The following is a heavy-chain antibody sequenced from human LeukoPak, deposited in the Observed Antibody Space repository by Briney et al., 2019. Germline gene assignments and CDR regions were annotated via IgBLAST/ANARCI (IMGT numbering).Heavy chain of an antibody. V-gene: IGHV3-66*01. CDR2: IYNGGST. D-gene: IGHD5-18*01. Sequence: GGSLRLSCAASRFTVSSTYMSWVRQAPGKGLEWVSVIYNGGSTYYADSVKGRFTISRDNSKNTVYLQMNSLRAEDTAVYYCARDGEYSYGYGFDYWGQGTLVTVSS. CDR3: ARDGEYSYGYGFDY. CDR1: RFTVSSTY. J-gene: IGHJ4*02.